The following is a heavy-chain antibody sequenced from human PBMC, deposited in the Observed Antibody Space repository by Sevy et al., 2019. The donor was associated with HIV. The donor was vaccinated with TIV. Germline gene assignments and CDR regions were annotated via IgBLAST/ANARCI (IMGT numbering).Heavy chain of an antibody. Sequence: GGSLRLSCAASGFPFNDHAMHWVRLVPGKGLEWVSGISWNSRNIGYADSVKGRFIISRDNAKKSLYLQMNSLRVEDTAVYYCAREGGYSDQGMDVWGQGTTVTVSS. V-gene: IGHV3-9*01. J-gene: IGHJ6*02. CDR3: AREGGYSDQGMDV. CDR1: GFPFNDHA. D-gene: IGHD5-18*01. CDR2: ISWNSRNI.